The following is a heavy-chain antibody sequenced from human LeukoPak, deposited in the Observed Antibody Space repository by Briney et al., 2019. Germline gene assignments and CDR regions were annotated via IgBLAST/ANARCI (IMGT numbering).Heavy chain of an antibody. Sequence: GGSLRLSCAASGFPFSIYSMLCARQAPGKGLEWVSSITSGSRYIYYADSVKGRFTISRDNAKNSLYLQMNSLRAEDTAVYYCAKGEKTENRRFDSWGQGTLVSVSS. D-gene: IGHD5-24*01. V-gene: IGHV3-21*01. CDR3: AKGEKTENRRFDS. J-gene: IGHJ5*01. CDR1: GFPFSIYS. CDR2: ITSGSRYI.